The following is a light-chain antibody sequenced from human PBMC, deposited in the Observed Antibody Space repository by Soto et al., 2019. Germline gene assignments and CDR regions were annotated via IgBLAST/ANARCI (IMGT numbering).Light chain of an antibody. V-gene: IGKV1-39*01. CDR3: QQSYTTPRIT. J-gene: IGKJ5*01. CDR1: HDIGTY. CDR2: AAS. Sequence: DIQMTHSPCSVSAAIGDSVIMTCRASHDIGTYLNWYQHKPGKAPKHLIYAASSLQTGVPSRFTGSGSGTEFTLTIDSLQPEDFATYYCQQSYTTPRITFGQGTRLEI.